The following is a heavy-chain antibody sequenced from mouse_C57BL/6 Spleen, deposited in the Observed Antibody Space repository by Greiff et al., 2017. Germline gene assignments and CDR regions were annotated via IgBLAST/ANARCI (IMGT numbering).Heavy chain of an antibody. Sequence: EVQLQQSGGGLVQPGGSMKLSCVASGFTFSNYWMNWVRQSPEKGLEWVAQIRLKSDNYATHYAESVKGRFTISREDSKSSVYLQMNNLRAEDTGIYYCTGDGYRYFDVWGTGTTVTVSS. V-gene: IGHV6-3*01. CDR3: TGDGYRYFDV. CDR1: GFTFSNYW. J-gene: IGHJ1*03. D-gene: IGHD2-3*01. CDR2: IRLKSDNYAT.